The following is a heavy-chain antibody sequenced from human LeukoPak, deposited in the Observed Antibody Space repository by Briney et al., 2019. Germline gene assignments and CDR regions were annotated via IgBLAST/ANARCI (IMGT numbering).Heavy chain of an antibody. D-gene: IGHD3-22*01. V-gene: IGHV3-23*01. Sequence: GGSLRLSCAASGFTFSSYAMSWVRQAPGKGLEWVSAISGSGGSTYYADSVKGRFTISRDNSKNTLYLQMNSLRAEDTAVYYCAKALRQRITMIVVVTTKTYYFDYWGQGTLVTVSS. CDR3: AKALRQRITMIVVVTTKTYYFDY. CDR2: ISGSGGST. J-gene: IGHJ4*02. CDR1: GFTFSSYA.